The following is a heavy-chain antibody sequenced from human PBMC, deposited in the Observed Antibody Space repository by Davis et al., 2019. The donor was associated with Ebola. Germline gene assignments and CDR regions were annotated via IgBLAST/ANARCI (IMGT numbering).Heavy chain of an antibody. CDR3: VRQGDLG. Sequence: GSLRLSCAVYGGSFTGYDWSWIRQSPGKGLEWIGEINHSGTTNYNPSLKSRVTISIDTSKNQFSLKLTSMTAADTAVYYCVRQGDLGWGQGTLVSVSS. CDR1: GGSFTGYD. CDR2: INHSGTT. D-gene: IGHD7-27*01. J-gene: IGHJ4*02. V-gene: IGHV4-34*01.